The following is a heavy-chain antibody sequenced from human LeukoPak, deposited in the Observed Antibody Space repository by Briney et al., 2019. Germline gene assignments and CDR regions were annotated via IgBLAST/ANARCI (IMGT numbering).Heavy chain of an antibody. J-gene: IGHJ4*02. CDR1: GFTFSNYA. D-gene: IGHD3-10*01. CDR3: AKESPVIRGAPDY. Sequence: GGSLRLSCGASGFTFSNYAMSWVRQAPGKGLEWVSGIVTSGSSTYHADSVKGRFTISRDNFKNTLYLQMNSLRAEDTALYYCAKESPVIRGAPDYWGQGTLVTVSS. CDR2: IVTSGSST. V-gene: IGHV3-23*01.